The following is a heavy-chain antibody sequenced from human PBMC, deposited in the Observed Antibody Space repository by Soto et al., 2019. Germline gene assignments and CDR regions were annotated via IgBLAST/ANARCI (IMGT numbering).Heavy chain of an antibody. Sequence: EVQVLESGGDLVQPGGSLRLSCAASGFTFGMYSMSWVRQAPGEGLEWVSGISGSGESTYYADSVKGRFTISRDNSKNTLYLQMYSLRADDTAVYYCAKSLGDRWNTYYFDYWGQGTLVTVSS. V-gene: IGHV3-23*01. CDR3: AKSLGDRWNTYYFDY. CDR2: ISGSGEST. J-gene: IGHJ4*02. CDR1: GFTFGMYS. D-gene: IGHD1-1*01.